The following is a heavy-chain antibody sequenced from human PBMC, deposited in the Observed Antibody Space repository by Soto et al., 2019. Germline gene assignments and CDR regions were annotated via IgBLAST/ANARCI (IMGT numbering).Heavy chain of an antibody. J-gene: IGHJ4*02. D-gene: IGHD1-26*01. CDR1: GYSITSGHY. CDR3: ARVGFRGSYHYYFES. Sequence: SETLSLTCTVSGYSITSGHYWGWIRQPPGKGLEWIGSIYHSGSAYYNPSLKRRFAISVDTSKNQFSLKMSSVTAADTAVYYCARVGFRGSYHYYFESWGQGTLVTVSS. V-gene: IGHV4-38-2*02. CDR2: IYHSGSA.